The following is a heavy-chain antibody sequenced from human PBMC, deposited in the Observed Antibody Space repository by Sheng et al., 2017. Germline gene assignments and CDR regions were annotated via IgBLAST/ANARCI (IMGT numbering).Heavy chain of an antibody. V-gene: IGHV1-18*01. D-gene: IGHD2-2*01. CDR3: AREEGVTPTAKYGY. CDR1: GYIFTNYG. J-gene: IGHJ4*02. Sequence: QVQLVQSGAEVKKPGASVKVSCKASGYIFTNYGISWVRQAPGQGLEWMGWISAYNGHTNYAQKLQGRVTMTTDTSTSTAYMELRSLRSDDTAVYYCAREEGVTPTAKYGYWGQGTLVTVSS. CDR2: ISAYNGHT.